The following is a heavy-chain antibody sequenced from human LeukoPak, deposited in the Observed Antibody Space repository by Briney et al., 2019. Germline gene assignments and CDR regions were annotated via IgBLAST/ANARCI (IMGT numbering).Heavy chain of an antibody. Sequence: GGSLRLSCEASGFLFEEYGMSWIRQRPGKGLEWVAGISWNGLSIHYADSVKGRFTISRDDAKKSLFLHMDGLSAEDTAFYYRARRGGYCSGDCYPDNWGQGTLVIVSS. CDR2: ISWNGLSI. V-gene: IGHV3-20*04. CDR1: GFLFEEYG. J-gene: IGHJ4*02. CDR3: ARRGGYCSGDCYPDN. D-gene: IGHD2-21*02.